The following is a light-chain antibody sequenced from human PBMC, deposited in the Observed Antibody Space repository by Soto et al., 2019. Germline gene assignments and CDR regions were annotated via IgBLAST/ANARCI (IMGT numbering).Light chain of an antibody. CDR2: KAS. V-gene: IGKV1-5*03. CDR3: QHYNSYSEA. CDR1: QTISSW. J-gene: IGKJ1*01. Sequence: DIQMTQSPSPLSGSVGDRVTITCRASQTISSWLAWYQQKPGKAPKLLIYKASTLKSGVPSRFSGSGSGTEFTLTISSLQPDDVATYYCQHYNSYSEALGQGTKMDIK.